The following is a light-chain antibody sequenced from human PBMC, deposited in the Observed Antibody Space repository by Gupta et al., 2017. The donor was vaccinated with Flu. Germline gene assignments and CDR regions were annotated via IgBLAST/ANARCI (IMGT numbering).Light chain of an antibody. Sequence: IVLTQSPGTLSLSPWETATISCRASQSVGRSQFAWYRQTPGHPPTLIIDGVSNRATGAPDRFRGTGSGADYTLTIYRLETEDFAVYYCQQYSDSFTFGPGT. CDR2: GVS. V-gene: IGKV3-20*01. J-gene: IGKJ3*01. CDR3: QQYSDSFT. CDR1: QSVGRSQ.